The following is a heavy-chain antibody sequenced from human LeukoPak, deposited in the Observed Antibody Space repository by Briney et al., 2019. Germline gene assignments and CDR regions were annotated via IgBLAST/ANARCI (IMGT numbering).Heavy chain of an antibody. D-gene: IGHD6-13*01. CDR2: IYYSGST. J-gene: IGHJ4*02. CDR3: ASPRNLVLRSLDY. CDR1: GGSISSSSYY. V-gene: IGHV4-39*07. Sequence: SETLSLTCTVSGGSISSSSYYWGWIRQPPGKGLEWIGSIYYSGSTYYNPSLKSRVTISVDTSKNQFSLKLSSVTAADTAVYYCASPRNLVLRSLDYWPPGTLVTVSS.